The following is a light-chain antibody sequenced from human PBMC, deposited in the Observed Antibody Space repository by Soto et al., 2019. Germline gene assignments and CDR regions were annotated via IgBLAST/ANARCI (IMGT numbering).Light chain of an antibody. CDR2: EVS. CDR1: SSDVGSYNR. Sequence: QSVLTQPPSVSGSPGQSVTISCTGTSSDVGSYNRVSWYQQPPGTAPKLMIYEVSNRPSGVPGRFSGSKSGNTASLTISGLQAEDEADYYCGSYTSSSTLVFGGGTKLTVL. CDR3: GSYTSSSTLV. J-gene: IGLJ2*01. V-gene: IGLV2-18*02.